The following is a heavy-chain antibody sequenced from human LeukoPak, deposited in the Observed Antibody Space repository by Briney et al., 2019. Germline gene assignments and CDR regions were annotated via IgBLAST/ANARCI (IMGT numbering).Heavy chain of an antibody. Sequence: ASVKVSCKASGYTFTSYDINWVRQATGQGLEWMGWMNPNSGNTGYAQKFQGRVTMTRNTSISTAYMELSSLRSEDTAVYYCARVSLAYYYGSGSYHPSSPVDYWGQGTLVTVSS. CDR3: ARVSLAYYYGSGSYHPSSPVDY. J-gene: IGHJ4*02. V-gene: IGHV1-8*01. CDR1: GYTFTSYD. D-gene: IGHD3-10*01. CDR2: MNPNSGNT.